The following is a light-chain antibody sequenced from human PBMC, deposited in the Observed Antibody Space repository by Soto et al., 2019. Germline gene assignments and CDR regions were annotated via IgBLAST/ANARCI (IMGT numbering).Light chain of an antibody. Sequence: QTVVTQEPSLTVSPGGTVTLTCGSSTGAVTSGHYPYWFQQKPGQAPRTLIYDTSNKHSWTPARFSGSLLGGKAALTLSGAQPEDEAEYYCLLSYRGARRGVLGGGTKLTVL. V-gene: IGLV7-46*01. CDR1: TGAVTSGHY. J-gene: IGLJ2*01. CDR3: LLSYRGARRGV. CDR2: DTS.